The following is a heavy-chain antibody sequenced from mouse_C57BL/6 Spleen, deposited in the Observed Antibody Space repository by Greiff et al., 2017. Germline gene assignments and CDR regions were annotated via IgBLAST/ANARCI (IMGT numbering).Heavy chain of an antibody. V-gene: IGHV1-69*01. CDR1: GYTFTSYW. Sequence: QVQLKQPGAELVMPGASVKLSCKASGYTFTSYWMHWVKQRPGQGLEWIGEIDPSDSYTNYNQKFKGKSTLTVDKSSSTAYMQLSSLTSEDSAVYYCARGLQGYWGQGTTLTVSS. CDR3: ARGLQGY. J-gene: IGHJ2*01. D-gene: IGHD3-1*01. CDR2: IDPSDSYT.